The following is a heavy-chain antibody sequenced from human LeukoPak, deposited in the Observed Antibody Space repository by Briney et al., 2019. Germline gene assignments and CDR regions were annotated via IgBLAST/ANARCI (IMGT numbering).Heavy chain of an antibody. CDR2: IFYSGST. D-gene: IGHD6-19*01. CDR3: ARYSSGWSYLEY. CDR1: GGSISNYY. V-gene: IGHV4-59*08. Sequence: PSETLSLTCTVSGGSISNYYWSWMRQPPGKGLEWIGYIFYSGSTNYNPSLKSRVTISIDTSKNQFSLNLRSVTAADTAVYYCARYSSGWSYLEYWGQGTLVTVSS. J-gene: IGHJ4*02.